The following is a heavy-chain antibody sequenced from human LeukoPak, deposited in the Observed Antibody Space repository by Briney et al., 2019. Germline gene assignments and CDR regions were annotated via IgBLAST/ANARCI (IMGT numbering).Heavy chain of an antibody. Sequence: GGSLRLSCAASGFTVSSNYMSWVRQAPGKGLKWVSVIYSGGSTFYADSVKGRFTISRDNSKNTLYLQMNSLRAEDTAVYYCARDRYDILTGFSFWGQGTTVTVSS. CDR3: ARDRYDILTGFSF. CDR1: GFTVSSNY. CDR2: IYSGGST. D-gene: IGHD3-9*01. V-gene: IGHV3-53*01. J-gene: IGHJ6*02.